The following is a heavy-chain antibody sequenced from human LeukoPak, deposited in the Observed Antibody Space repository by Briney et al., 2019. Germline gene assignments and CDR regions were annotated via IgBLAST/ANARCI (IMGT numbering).Heavy chain of an antibody. CDR1: GGSISSGGYY. CDR3: ARYCSSTSCYVQNYYGMDV. D-gene: IGHD2-2*01. V-gene: IGHV4-31*03. Sequence: PSETLSLTCTVSGGSISSGGYYWSWIRQHPGKGLEWIGYIYYSGSTYYNPSLKSRVTISVDTSKNQFSLKLSSVTAADTAVYYCARYCSSTSCYVQNYYGMDVWGQGTTVTVSS. J-gene: IGHJ6*02. CDR2: IYYSGST.